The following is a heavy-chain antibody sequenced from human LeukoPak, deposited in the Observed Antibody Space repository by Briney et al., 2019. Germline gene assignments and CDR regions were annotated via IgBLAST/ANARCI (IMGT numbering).Heavy chain of an antibody. CDR3: ARGRGEYSYDY. CDR1: GFTFSSYA. J-gene: IGHJ4*02. D-gene: IGHD5-18*01. V-gene: IGHV3-21*01. CDR2: ISSSSSYI. Sequence: GGSLRLSCAASGFTFSSYAMSWVRQAPGKGLEWVSSISSSSSYIYYADSVKGRFTISRDNAKNSLYLQMNSLRAEDTAVYYCARGRGEYSYDYWGQGTLVTVSS.